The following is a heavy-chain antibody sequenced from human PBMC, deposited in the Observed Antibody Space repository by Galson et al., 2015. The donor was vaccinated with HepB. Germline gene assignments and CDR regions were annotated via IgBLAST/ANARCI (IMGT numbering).Heavy chain of an antibody. CDR2: IGTAGDP. CDR3: ARRRVATIKDAFDI. J-gene: IGHJ3*02. V-gene: IGHV3-13*05. CDR1: GFTFSSYD. D-gene: IGHD5-12*01. Sequence: SLRLSCAASGFTFSSYDMHWVRQATGKGLEWVSAIGTAGDPYYPGSVKGRFTISRENAKNSLYLQMNSLRAADTAVYYCARRRVATIKDAFDIWGQGTMVTVSS.